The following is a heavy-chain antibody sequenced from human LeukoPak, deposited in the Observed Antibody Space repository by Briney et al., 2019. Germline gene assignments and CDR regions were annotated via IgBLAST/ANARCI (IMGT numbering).Heavy chain of an antibody. CDR3: AKERDNLGSYDY. CDR1: GFTFSSYA. V-gene: IGHV3-23*01. CDR2: ISASGGTT. D-gene: IGHD1-26*01. J-gene: IGHJ4*02. Sequence: GGSLRLSCVASGFTFSSYAMSWVRQAPGKGLEWVSGISASGGTTYYADSVKGRFTISRDNSKNTLDLQMDSLRAEDTAVYYCAKERDNLGSYDYWGQGTLVTVSS.